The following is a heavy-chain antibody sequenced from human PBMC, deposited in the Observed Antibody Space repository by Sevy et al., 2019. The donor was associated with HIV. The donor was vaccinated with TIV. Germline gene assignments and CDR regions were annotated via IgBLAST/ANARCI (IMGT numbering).Heavy chain of an antibody. CDR3: ARSGIGITMTQYYLDY. Sequence: GGSLRLSCAASGFTFSSYWMSWVRQAPGKGLEWVANIKQDGSEKYYVDSVKGRFTISRDNAKNSLYLQMNSLRAEDTAVYYCARSGIGITMTQYYLDYWGQGTLVTVSS. D-gene: IGHD3-22*01. CDR2: IKQDGSEK. CDR1: GFTFSSYW. J-gene: IGHJ4*02. V-gene: IGHV3-7*01.